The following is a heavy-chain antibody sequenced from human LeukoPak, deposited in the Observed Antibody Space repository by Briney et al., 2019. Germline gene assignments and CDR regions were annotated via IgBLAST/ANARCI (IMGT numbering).Heavy chain of an antibody. V-gene: IGHV4-59*01. D-gene: IGHD1-26*01. J-gene: IGHJ4*02. CDR1: GGSISSYY. Sequence: SETLSLTCTVSGGSISSYYWSWLRQPPGKGLEWIGYIYYSGSTNYNPSLKSRVTISVDTSNNQFSLKLSSVTAADTAVYYCARGQNAWWELLVYWGQGTLVTVSS. CDR2: IYYSGST. CDR3: ARGQNAWWELLVY.